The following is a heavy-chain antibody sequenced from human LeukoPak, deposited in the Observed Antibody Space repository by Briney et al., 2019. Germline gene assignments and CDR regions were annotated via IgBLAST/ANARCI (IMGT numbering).Heavy chain of an antibody. D-gene: IGHD3-22*01. Sequence: PGGSLRLSCAASGFTFSSYSMNWVRQAPGKGLEWVSSISSSSSYIYYADSVKGRFTISRDNAKNSLYLQMNSLRAEDTAVYYCATDPFPGQDYYDSSGYHTPDLGYWGQGTLVTVSS. CDR3: ATDPFPGQDYYDSSGYHTPDLGY. J-gene: IGHJ4*02. CDR1: GFTFSSYS. V-gene: IGHV3-21*01. CDR2: ISSSSSYI.